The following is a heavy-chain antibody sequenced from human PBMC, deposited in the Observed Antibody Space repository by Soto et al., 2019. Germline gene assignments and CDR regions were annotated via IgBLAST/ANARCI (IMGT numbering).Heavy chain of an antibody. V-gene: IGHV3-30*18. D-gene: IGHD2-15*01. Sequence: QVQLVESGGGVVQPGRSLRLSCAASGFTFSSYVMHWVRQAPGKGLEWVAIVSYDGNSKYYAESVKGRFTISRDNSRNTLSLQMNSLRAEDTAVYYCAKDWGKYCSGATCHLFDGLGQGTLVTVSS. CDR1: GFTFSSYV. CDR3: AKDWGKYCSGATCHLFDG. CDR2: VSYDGNSK. J-gene: IGHJ4*02.